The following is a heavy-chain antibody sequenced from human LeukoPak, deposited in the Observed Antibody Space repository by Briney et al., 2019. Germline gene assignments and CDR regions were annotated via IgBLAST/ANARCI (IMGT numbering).Heavy chain of an antibody. J-gene: IGHJ4*02. Sequence: GRSLRLSCAASGFTFSTYSMNWVRQAPGKGLEWVSYISSSSSTIYYADSVKGRFTISRDNARNSLFLQMNSLRDDDTAVYYCARASFQRWLQLGGDWGQGTLVTVSS. D-gene: IGHD5-24*01. CDR1: GFTFSTYS. V-gene: IGHV3-48*02. CDR3: ARASFQRWLQLGGD. CDR2: ISSSSSTI.